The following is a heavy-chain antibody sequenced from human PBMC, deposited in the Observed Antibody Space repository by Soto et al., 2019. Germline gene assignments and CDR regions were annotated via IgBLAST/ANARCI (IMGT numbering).Heavy chain of an antibody. CDR2: IYYSGST. CDR1: GGSISSYY. D-gene: IGHD2-15*01. CDR3: ARAGRCSGGSCYPYYFDY. Sequence: PSXTLSLTCTVSGGSISSYYSSWIRQPPVKGLEWIGYIYYSGSTNYNPSLKSRVTISVDTSKNQFSLKLSSVTAADTAVYYCARAGRCSGGSCYPYYFDYWGQGTLVTVSS. J-gene: IGHJ4*02. V-gene: IGHV4-59*01.